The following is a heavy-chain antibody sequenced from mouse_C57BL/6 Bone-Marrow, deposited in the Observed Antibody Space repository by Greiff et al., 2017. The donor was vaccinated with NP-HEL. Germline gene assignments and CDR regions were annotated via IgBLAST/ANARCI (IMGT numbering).Heavy chain of an antibody. D-gene: IGHD1-1*01. CDR1: GYNIKDYY. CDR2: IDPEDGET. V-gene: IGHV14-2*01. CDR3: ARGNYEDFDV. J-gene: IGHJ1*03. Sequence: EVQLQQPGAELVKPGASVKLSCTASGYNIKDYYMHWVKQRTEQGLEWIGRIDPEDGETKYEPKFQGKATITADKSSNTAYLQLSSLTSGDTAVYYCARGNYEDFDVWGTGTTVTVSS.